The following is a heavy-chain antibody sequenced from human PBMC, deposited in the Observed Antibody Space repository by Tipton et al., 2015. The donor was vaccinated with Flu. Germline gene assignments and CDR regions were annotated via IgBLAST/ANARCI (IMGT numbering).Heavy chain of an antibody. CDR1: GGSISSSSYY. D-gene: IGHD1-7*01. J-gene: IGHJ4*02. Sequence: TLSLTCTVSGGSISSSSYYWTWIRQPAGKGLEWIGQIYTSGSTKYNPSLKSRVTMSLDTSKNQFSLKLSSVTAADTAVYFCARVGTSWNYALDYWGQGTLVTVSS. V-gene: IGHV4-61*09. CDR2: IYTSGST. CDR3: ARVGTSWNYALDY.